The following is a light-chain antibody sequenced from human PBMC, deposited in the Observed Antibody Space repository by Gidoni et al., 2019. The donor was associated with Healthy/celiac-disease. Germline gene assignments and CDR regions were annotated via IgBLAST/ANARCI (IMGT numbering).Light chain of an antibody. CDR3: AAWDDSLNAHVV. CDR2: SNN. V-gene: IGLV1-44*01. J-gene: IGLJ2*01. Sequence: QSVLTQPPSASGAPGQRVTISCSGSTSNIGSNTVNWSQQLPGPAPTSLIYSNNQRHSGFPDRFSVSKSGTAASLAISGLQSEDEADYYCAAWDDSLNAHVVFGGGTKLTV. CDR1: TSNIGSNT.